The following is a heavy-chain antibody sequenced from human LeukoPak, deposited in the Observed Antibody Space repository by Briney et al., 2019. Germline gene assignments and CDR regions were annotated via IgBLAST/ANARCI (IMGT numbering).Heavy chain of an antibody. J-gene: IGHJ4*02. V-gene: IGHV1-69*05. CDR3: ARDLYSGSYHNYFDY. Sequence: GASVKVSCKASGGTFSSYAISRVRQAPGQGLEWMGRIIPIFGTANYAQKFQGRVTITTDESTSTAYMELSSLRSEDTAVYYCARDLYSGSYHNYFDYWGQGTLVTVSS. CDR2: IIPIFGTA. D-gene: IGHD1-26*01. CDR1: GGTFSSYA.